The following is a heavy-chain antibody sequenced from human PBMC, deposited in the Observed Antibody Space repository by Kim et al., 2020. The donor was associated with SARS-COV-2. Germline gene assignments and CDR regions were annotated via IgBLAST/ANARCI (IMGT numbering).Heavy chain of an antibody. CDR2: IYYSGST. Sequence: SETLSLTCTVSGGSISSSSYYWGWIRQPPGKGLEWIGSIYYSGSTYYNPSLKSRVTISVDTSKNQFSLKLSSVTAADTAVYYCARGHQIFGVVLRGFDPWGQGTLVTVSS. D-gene: IGHD3-3*01. V-gene: IGHV4-39*01. CDR3: ARGHQIFGVVLRGFDP. J-gene: IGHJ5*02. CDR1: GGSISSSSYY.